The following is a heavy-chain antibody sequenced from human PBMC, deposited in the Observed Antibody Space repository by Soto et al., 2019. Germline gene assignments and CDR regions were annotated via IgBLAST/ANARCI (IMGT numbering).Heavy chain of an antibody. V-gene: IGHV1-46*01. CDR1: GYTFTSYY. D-gene: IGHD2-15*01. J-gene: IGHJ4*02. CDR3: ASQLGSCSGNNCYPPDY. CDR2: INPIVGRT. Sequence: GASVKVSCKASGYTFTSYYMHWVRQAPGQGLEWMGRINPIVGRTSYPQKFQGRVTMTADKFVSTAYMELSSLRSEDTAVYYCASQLGSCSGNNCYPPDYWGQGTLVTVSS.